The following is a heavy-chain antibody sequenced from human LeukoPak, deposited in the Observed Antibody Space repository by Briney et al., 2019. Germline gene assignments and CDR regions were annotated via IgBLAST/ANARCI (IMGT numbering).Heavy chain of an antibody. J-gene: IGHJ5*02. CDR1: GYTFTGYY. CDR3: ARAGYSGYDSRWFDP. Sequence: GASVKVSCKASGYTFTGYYMHWVRQAPGQGLEWMGWINPNSGGTNYAQKLQGRVTMTRDTSISTAYMELSRLRSDDTAVYYCARAGYSGYDSRWFDPWGQGTLVTVSS. D-gene: IGHD5-12*01. CDR2: INPNSGGT. V-gene: IGHV1-2*02.